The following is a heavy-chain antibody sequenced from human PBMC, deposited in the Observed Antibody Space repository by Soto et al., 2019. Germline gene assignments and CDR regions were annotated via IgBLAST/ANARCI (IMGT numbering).Heavy chain of an antibody. V-gene: IGHV3-11*01. Sequence: GGSLGLSCAASGFTFSDYYMSWIRQAPGKGLEWVSYISSSGSTIYYADSVKGRFTISRDNAKNSLYLQMNSLRAKDTAVYYCARAGEGSRFTYYFDYWGQGTLVTVSS. J-gene: IGHJ4*02. D-gene: IGHD3-10*01. CDR2: ISSSGSTI. CDR1: GFTFSDYY. CDR3: ARAGEGSRFTYYFDY.